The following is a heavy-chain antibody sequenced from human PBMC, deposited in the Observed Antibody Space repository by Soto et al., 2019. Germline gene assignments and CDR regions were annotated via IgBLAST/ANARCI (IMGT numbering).Heavy chain of an antibody. CDR1: GYVFISYG. J-gene: IGHJ4*02. V-gene: IGHV1-18*04. CDR2: ISAYTGKA. Sequence: QVQLVQSGPEVKKPGASVKVSCKTSGYVFISYGISWVRRAPGHGLEWVGWISAYTGKADYAQKFQGRVTMTTETSTSTAFLELWSLRSDDTAVYYCARDQRYYGSGSYYSDNWGQGTLVTVSS. D-gene: IGHD3-10*01. CDR3: ARDQRYYGSGSYYSDN.